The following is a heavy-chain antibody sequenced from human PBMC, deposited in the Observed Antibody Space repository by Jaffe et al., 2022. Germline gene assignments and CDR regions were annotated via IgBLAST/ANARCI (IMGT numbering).Heavy chain of an antibody. D-gene: IGHD3-16*02. CDR3: ARVRRGLSLSYYYYYYMDV. CDR1: GGSISSYY. CDR2: IYYSGST. V-gene: IGHV4-59*01. Sequence: QVQLQESGPGLVKPSETLSLTCTVSGGSISSYYWSWIRQPPGKGLEWIGYIYYSGSTNYNPSLKSRVTISVDTSKNQFSLKLSSVTAADTAVYYCARVRRGLSLSYYYYYYMDVWGKGTTVTVSS. J-gene: IGHJ6*03.